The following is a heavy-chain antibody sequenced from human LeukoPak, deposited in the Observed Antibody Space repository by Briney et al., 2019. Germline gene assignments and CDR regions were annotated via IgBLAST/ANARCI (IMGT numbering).Heavy chain of an antibody. D-gene: IGHD2-15*01. Sequence: PGGSLRLSCAASGLTFSSYSMNWVRQAPGKGLEWVSGINWNGGSTGYVDSVKGRFTISRDNAKNSLYLQMNSLRAEDTALYYCVKEDGCGGGSCYAYYMDVWGKGTTVTVSS. V-gene: IGHV3-20*04. J-gene: IGHJ6*03. CDR2: INWNGGST. CDR1: GLTFSSYS. CDR3: VKEDGCGGGSCYAYYMDV.